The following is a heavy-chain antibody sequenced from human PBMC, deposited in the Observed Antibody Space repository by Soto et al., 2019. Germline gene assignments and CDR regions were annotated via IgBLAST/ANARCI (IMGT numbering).Heavy chain of an antibody. Sequence: PGGSLRLSCAASGFTFSSYSMNWVRQAPGKGLEWVSYISSSSSTIYYADSVKGRFTISRDNAKNSLYLQMNSLRAEDTAVYYCAREDYDILTGYRKSGDYYYYGMDVWGQGTTVTVSS. CDR3: AREDYDILTGYRKSGDYYYYGMDV. CDR1: GFTFSSYS. V-gene: IGHV3-48*01. J-gene: IGHJ6*02. D-gene: IGHD3-9*01. CDR2: ISSSSSTI.